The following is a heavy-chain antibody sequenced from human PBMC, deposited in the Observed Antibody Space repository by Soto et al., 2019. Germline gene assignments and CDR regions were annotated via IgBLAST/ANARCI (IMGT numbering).Heavy chain of an antibody. Sequence: SETLSLTCTVSGGSIGSSSYYWGWIRQPPGKGLEWIGSIYDRGSTYSNPSLKSRLTTSLDTSKNQFSLKLTSVTAADTAVYYCARHGYTSGRTYFDYWGQGTLDTVSS. CDR2: IYDRGST. V-gene: IGHV4-39*01. CDR1: GGSIGSSSYY. D-gene: IGHD6-19*01. CDR3: ARHGYTSGRTYFDY. J-gene: IGHJ4*02.